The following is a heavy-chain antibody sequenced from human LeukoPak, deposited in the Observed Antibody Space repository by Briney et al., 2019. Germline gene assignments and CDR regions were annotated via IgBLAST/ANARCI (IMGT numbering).Heavy chain of an antibody. CDR3: ARLTGSYFDY. D-gene: IGHD3-10*01. CDR2: IWYDGSKK. Sequence: PGGSLRLSCAASGFTFSSHGMHWGRQAPGKGLEWVALIWYDGSKKYYADSVKGRFTISRDSSKNTLDLQMNSLRAEDTAVYYCARLTGSYFDYWGQGTMVTVSS. J-gene: IGHJ4*02. V-gene: IGHV3-33*01. CDR1: GFTFSSHG.